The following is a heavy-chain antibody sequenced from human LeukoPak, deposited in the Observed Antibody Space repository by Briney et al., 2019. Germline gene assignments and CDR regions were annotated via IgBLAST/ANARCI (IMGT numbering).Heavy chain of an antibody. J-gene: IGHJ4*02. CDR3: ARTPGRGYDILTGYYLIDY. D-gene: IGHD3-9*01. V-gene: IGHV1-69*06. CDR1: GGTFSSYA. CDR2: IIPIFGTA. Sequence: SVKVSCKASGGTFSSYAISWVRQAPGQGLEWMGGIIPIFGTANYAQKFQGRVTITADKSTSTAYMELSSLRSEDTAVYYCARTPGRGYDILTGYYLIDYWGQGTLVTVSS.